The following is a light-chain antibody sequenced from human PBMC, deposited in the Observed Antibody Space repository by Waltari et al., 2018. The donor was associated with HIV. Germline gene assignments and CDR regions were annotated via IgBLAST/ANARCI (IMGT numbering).Light chain of an antibody. CDR1: QSVLYSSNNKNY. Sequence: VMTQSPDSLAVSLGERATINCKSSQSVLYSSNNKNYLAWYQQKPGQPPKLLVYWASTRESGVPGRFSGSGSGTDFTLTISSLQAEDVAVYYCQQYYSSPLTFGGGTKVETK. V-gene: IGKV4-1*01. J-gene: IGKJ4*01. CDR2: WAS. CDR3: QQYYSSPLT.